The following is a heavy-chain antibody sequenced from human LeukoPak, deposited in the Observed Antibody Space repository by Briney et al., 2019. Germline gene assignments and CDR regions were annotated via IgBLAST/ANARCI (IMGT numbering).Heavy chain of an antibody. D-gene: IGHD3-10*01. CDR2: IYSGGST. Sequence: GGSLRLSCAASGFTVSSNYMSWVRQAPGKGLEWVSVIYSGGSTNYADSVKGRFTISRDNSKNTLYLQMNSLRAEDTAVYYCASSVRGGAYGMDVWGQGTTVTVSS. CDR1: GFTVSSNY. J-gene: IGHJ6*02. V-gene: IGHV3-66*01. CDR3: ASSVRGGAYGMDV.